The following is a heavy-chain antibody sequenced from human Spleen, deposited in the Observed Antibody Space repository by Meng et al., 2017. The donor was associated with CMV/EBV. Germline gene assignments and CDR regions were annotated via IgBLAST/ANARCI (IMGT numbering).Heavy chain of an antibody. CDR3: ARGGSDGYYFDY. CDR2: INHSGST. Sequence: LTCAVYGGSFSDHFWNWIRQPPGKGLEWIGEINHSGSTNYNPSLKSRVTISVDTSKNQFSLKLTSVTAADTAVYYCARGGSDGYYFDYWGQGTLVTVSS. V-gene: IGHV4-34*01. CDR1: GGSFSDHF. J-gene: IGHJ4*02. D-gene: IGHD5-24*01.